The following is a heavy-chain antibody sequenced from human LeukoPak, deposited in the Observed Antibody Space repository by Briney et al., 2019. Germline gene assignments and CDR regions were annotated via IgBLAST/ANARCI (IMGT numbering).Heavy chain of an antibody. Sequence: ASVKVSCKPSGYTFSSYGISWVRQAPGQGLEWMGRINPNSGGTNYAQKFQGRVTMTRDTSISTAYMELSRLRSDDTAVYYCARDAGGDYWGQGTLVTVSS. CDR2: INPNSGGT. V-gene: IGHV1-2*06. J-gene: IGHJ4*02. D-gene: IGHD3-16*01. CDR1: GYTFSSYG. CDR3: ARDAGGDY.